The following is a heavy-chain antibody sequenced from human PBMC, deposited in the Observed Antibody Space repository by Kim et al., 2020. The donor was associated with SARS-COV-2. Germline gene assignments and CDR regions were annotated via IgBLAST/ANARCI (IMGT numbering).Heavy chain of an antibody. CDR1: GFTFSSYA. Sequence: GGSLRLSCAASGFTFSSYAMHWVRQAPGKGLEWVAVISYDGSNKYYADSVKGRFTISRDNSKNTLYLQMNSLRAEDTAVYYCATAGEQLVNSQGVYYYYGMDVWGQGTTVTLSS. D-gene: IGHD6-6*01. CDR2: ISYDGSNK. CDR3: ATAGEQLVNSQGVYYYYGMDV. V-gene: IGHV3-30-3*01. J-gene: IGHJ6*02.